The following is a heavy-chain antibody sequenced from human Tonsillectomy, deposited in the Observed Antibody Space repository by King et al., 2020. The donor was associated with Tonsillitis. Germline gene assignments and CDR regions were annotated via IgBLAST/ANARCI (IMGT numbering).Heavy chain of an antibody. CDR3: ATDADYSNYVDY. Sequence: QLVQSGADVKKPGASVKVSCKASGYTFPGYYLHWVRQAPGQGLEWMGWVNPKSGGTNYAQKFQGRVTMTRDTSISTAYMVLSRLRSDDTAVYYCATDADYSNYVDYWGQGTLVTVSS. J-gene: IGHJ4*02. V-gene: IGHV1-2*02. D-gene: IGHD4-11*01. CDR1: GYTFPGYY. CDR2: VNPKSGGT.